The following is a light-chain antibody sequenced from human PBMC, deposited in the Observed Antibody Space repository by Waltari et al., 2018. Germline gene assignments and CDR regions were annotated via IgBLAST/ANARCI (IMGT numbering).Light chain of an antibody. CDR2: KAS. J-gene: IGKJ2*03. Sequence: DIQMTQSPSSLSASVGGTVTITCRASLSISSWLDWYQQKPGKAPKLLIYKASSLQSGVPSRFSGSGSGTEFTLTISSLQPEDFAAYFCLQYYSSPYSFGQGTKVEIK. V-gene: IGKV1-12*01. CDR1: LSISSW. CDR3: LQYYSSPYS.